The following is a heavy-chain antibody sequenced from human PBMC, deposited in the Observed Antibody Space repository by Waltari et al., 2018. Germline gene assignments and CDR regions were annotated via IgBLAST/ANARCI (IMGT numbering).Heavy chain of an antibody. CDR1: GSLFRSPA. D-gene: IGHD3-3*01. J-gene: IGHJ4*02. V-gene: IGHV3-64D*06. CDR3: AKGPQRYLEWLLPYDF. Sequence: EVQLVESGGGLVQPGGSLRLSCSASGSLFRSPAMHWVRQAPGKGLEHVSGILSDGGSTYYADSVNGRFSISRDNSKNTVYLQMSSLRAEDTAMYYCAKGPQRYLEWLLPYDFWGQGTLVTVSS. CDR2: ILSDGGST.